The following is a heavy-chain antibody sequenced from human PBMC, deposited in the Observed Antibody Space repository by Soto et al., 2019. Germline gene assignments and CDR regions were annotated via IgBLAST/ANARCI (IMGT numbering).Heavy chain of an antibody. Sequence: GGSLRLSCAASGFTFSGSAMHWVRQASGKGLEWVGRIRSKANSYATAYAASVRGRFTISRDDSKNTAYLQMNSLKTEDTAVYYCTRQGSIAAAGTGWGQGTLVTVSS. CDR3: TRQGSIAAAGTG. J-gene: IGHJ4*02. CDR2: IRSKANSYAT. D-gene: IGHD6-13*01. V-gene: IGHV3-73*01. CDR1: GFTFSGSA.